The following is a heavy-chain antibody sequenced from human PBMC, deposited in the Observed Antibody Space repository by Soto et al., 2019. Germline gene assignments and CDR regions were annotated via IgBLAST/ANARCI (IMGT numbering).Heavy chain of an antibody. CDR3: AKDWGVGNWGRRYYFDY. V-gene: IGHV3-23*01. J-gene: IGHJ4*02. Sequence: GGSLRLSCAASGFTFSSYAMSWVRQAPGKGLEWVSAISGSVGSTYYADSVKGRFTISRDNSKNTLYLQMNSLRAEDTAVYYCAKDWGVGNWGRRYYFDYWGQGTLVTVSS. CDR2: ISGSVGST. CDR1: GFTFSSYA. D-gene: IGHD7-27*01.